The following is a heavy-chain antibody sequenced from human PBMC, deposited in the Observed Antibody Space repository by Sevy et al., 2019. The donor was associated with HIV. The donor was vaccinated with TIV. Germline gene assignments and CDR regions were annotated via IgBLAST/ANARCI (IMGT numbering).Heavy chain of an antibody. J-gene: IGHJ3*02. V-gene: IGHV3-30*18. Sequence: GGSLRLSCAVSGFTFNAYDMHWVRQAPGKGLEYMALISYDGGKKYYADSVKGRFTISRDNSENTLYLQMNNLRAEDTALYYCAKDLYYDILTGDATDAFDIRGQGTMVTVSS. CDR2: ISYDGGKK. CDR1: GFTFNAYD. CDR3: AKDLYYDILTGDATDAFDI. D-gene: IGHD3-9*01.